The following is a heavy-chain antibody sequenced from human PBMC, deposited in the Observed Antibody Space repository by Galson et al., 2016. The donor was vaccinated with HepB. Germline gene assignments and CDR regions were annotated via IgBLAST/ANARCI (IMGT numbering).Heavy chain of an antibody. J-gene: IGHJ3*01. CDR2: ISWSSDRL. CDR1: GFNFDDYA. V-gene: IGHV3-9*01. CDR3: VKEEGWRSDTVKGLHRAFAV. D-gene: IGHD6-19*01. Sequence: SLRLSCAASGFNFDDYAMHWVRQVPGKGLEWVSAISWSSDRLDYADSVKGRFSISRDNAKNSLFLQMNSLRVEDTALYYCVKEEGWRSDTVKGLHRAFAVWGQGILVTVST.